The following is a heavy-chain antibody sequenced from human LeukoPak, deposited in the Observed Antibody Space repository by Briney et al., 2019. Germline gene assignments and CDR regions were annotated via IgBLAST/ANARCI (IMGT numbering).Heavy chain of an antibody. CDR1: GGSISSYY. CDR2: IYYSGST. J-gene: IGHJ6*02. Sequence: SETLSLTCTVSGGSISSYYWSWIRQPPGKGLEWIGYIYYSGSTNYNPSLKSRVTISIDTSKNQFSLKLSSVTAADTAVYYCARHQIAARTSYYYYGMDVWGQGTTVTVSS. D-gene: IGHD6-6*01. CDR3: ARHQIAARTSYYYYGMDV. V-gene: IGHV4-59*08.